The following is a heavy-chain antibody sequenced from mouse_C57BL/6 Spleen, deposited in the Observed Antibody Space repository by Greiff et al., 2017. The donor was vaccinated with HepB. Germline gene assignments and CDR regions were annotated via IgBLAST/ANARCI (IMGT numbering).Heavy chain of an antibody. CDR2: IYPGDGDT. V-gene: IGHV1-82*01. CDR1: GYAFSSSW. CDR3: AREGSEGAY. D-gene: IGHD3-2*02. J-gene: IGHJ3*01. Sequence: VQLQQSGPELVKPGASVKISCKASGYAFSSSWMNWVKQRPGKGLEWIGRIYPGDGDTNYNGKFKGKATLTADKSSSTAYMQLSSLTSEDSAVYFCAREGSEGAYWGQGTLVTVSA.